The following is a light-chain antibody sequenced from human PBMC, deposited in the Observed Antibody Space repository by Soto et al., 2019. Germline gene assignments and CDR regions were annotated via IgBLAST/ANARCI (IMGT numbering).Light chain of an antibody. J-gene: IGLJ2*01. CDR2: YDD. CDR3: AAWDDSLNGQV. Sequence: QAVVTQPPSVSDAPRQRVTISCSGSSSNIGNNAVNWYQQLPGKAPKLLIYYDDLLPSGVSDRFSGSKSGTSASLAISGLQSEDEADYYCAAWDDSLNGQVFGGGTKLTVL. CDR1: SSNIGNNA. V-gene: IGLV1-36*01.